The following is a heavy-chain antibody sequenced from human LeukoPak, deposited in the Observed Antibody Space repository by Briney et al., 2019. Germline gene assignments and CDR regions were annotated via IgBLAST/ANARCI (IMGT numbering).Heavy chain of an antibody. CDR1: GGSISNY. D-gene: IGHD1-26*01. J-gene: IGHJ4*02. CDR3: ARANTGSYTEFEY. Sequence: SETLSLTCTVSGGSISNYWSWIRQPAGKQLEWIGRLYSGGSTNYNPSLKSPVIMSVDSSNNQFSLKLSSVPAADTAVFYCARANTGSYTEFEYWGQGTLVTVSS. V-gene: IGHV4-4*07. CDR2: LYSGGST.